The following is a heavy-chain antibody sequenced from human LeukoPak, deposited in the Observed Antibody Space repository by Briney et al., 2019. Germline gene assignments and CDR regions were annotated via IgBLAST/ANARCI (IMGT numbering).Heavy chain of an antibody. D-gene: IGHD4-17*01. V-gene: IGHV1-3*01. CDR2: INAGNGKT. J-gene: IGHJ4*02. Sequence: GASVKVSCKTSGYTFTDYAVQWVRQAPGQRLEWMGWINAGNGKTKYSQKFQDRVTITRDTSATTAYLDLNSLRSEDTAVYYCARAGWTSTVTTYYLDYWGQGTLVTVSS. CDR3: ARAGWTSTVTTYYLDY. CDR1: GYTFTDYA.